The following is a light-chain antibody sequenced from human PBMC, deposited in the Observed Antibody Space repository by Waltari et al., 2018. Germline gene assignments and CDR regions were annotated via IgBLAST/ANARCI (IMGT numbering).Light chain of an antibody. V-gene: IGKV3-11*01. CDR1: QSVGDS. CDR2: FAS. Sequence: VLTQAPATLSLSPGDRATLSCRASQSVGDSLAWYQQKPGQPPRLLISFASHRATGVPARFSGSGSGADFTLIISGLEPDDFAVYYCQQRNNWPPVTFGQGTRLEI. CDR3: QQRNNWPPVT. J-gene: IGKJ5*01.